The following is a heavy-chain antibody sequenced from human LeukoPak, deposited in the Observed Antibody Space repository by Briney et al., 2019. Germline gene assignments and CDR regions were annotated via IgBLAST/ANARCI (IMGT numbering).Heavy chain of an antibody. V-gene: IGHV3-30*02. CDR2: IRFDGNNK. D-gene: IGHD6-6*01. CDR3: AKGGNSRSSLYYYYMDV. J-gene: IGHJ6*03. CDR1: GFTFSNYG. Sequence: PGGSLKLSCAASGFTFSNYGMHWVRQAPGKGLEWVAFIRFDGNNKEYADSVKGRFTISRDNSKNTLFVQMNSLRAEDTAVYYCAKGGNSRSSLYYYYMDVWGKGTTVTVSS.